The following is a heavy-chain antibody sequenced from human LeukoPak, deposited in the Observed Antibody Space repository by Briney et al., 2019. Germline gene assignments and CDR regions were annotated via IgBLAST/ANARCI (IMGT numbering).Heavy chain of an antibody. CDR3: ARSLLGAVAGTIAYFDY. CDR1: GDSVSSNSAA. Sequence: SQTLSLTCAISGDSVSSNSAAWNWIRQSPSRGLEWLGRTYYRSKWYNDYAVSVKSRITINPDTSKNQSSLQLNSVTPEDTAVYYCARSLLGAVAGTIAYFDYWGQGTLVTVSS. D-gene: IGHD6-19*01. J-gene: IGHJ4*02. V-gene: IGHV6-1*01. CDR2: TYYRSKWYN.